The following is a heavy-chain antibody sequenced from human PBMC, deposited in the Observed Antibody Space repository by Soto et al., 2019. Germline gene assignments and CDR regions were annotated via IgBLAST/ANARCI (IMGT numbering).Heavy chain of an antibody. CDR3: AKSLEARDYSNYEVYYYYGMDV. V-gene: IGHV3-30*18. Sequence: QVQLVESGGGVVQPGRSLRLSCAASGFTFSSYGMHWVRQAPGKGLEWVAVISYDGSNKYYADSVKGRFTISRDNSKNTLYLQMNSLRDEDTAVYYCAKSLEARDYSNYEVYYYYGMDVWGQGTTVTVSS. CDR1: GFTFSSYG. J-gene: IGHJ6*02. D-gene: IGHD4-4*01. CDR2: ISYDGSNK.